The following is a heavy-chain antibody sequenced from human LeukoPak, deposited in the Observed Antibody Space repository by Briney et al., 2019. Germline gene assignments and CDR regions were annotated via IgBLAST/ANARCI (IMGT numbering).Heavy chain of an antibody. Sequence: ASVKVSCKASGYRFTSYGISWVRQAPGQGLEWMGWISVYNGNTNYAQKLQGRVTMTTDTSTSTAYMELRSLRSDDTAVYYCARDKKVNYYDSSGYYGYWGQGTLVTVSS. CDR3: ARDKKVNYYDSSGYYGY. CDR2: ISVYNGNT. D-gene: IGHD3-22*01. CDR1: GYRFTSYG. J-gene: IGHJ4*02. V-gene: IGHV1-18*01.